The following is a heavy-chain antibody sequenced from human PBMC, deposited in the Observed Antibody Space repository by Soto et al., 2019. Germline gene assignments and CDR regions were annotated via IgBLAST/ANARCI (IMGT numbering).Heavy chain of an antibody. Sequence: QVQLVQSGAEVKKPGSSVKVSCKASGGTFSSYAISWVRQAPGQGLEGMGGIIPIFGTANYAQKFQGRVTIAADESTSTAYMELSSLRSEDTAVYYCARGYYDSLRAGGVDYWGQGTLVTVSS. D-gene: IGHD3-22*01. V-gene: IGHV1-69*01. CDR3: ARGYYDSLRAGGVDY. CDR1: GGTFSSYA. CDR2: IIPIFGTA. J-gene: IGHJ4*02.